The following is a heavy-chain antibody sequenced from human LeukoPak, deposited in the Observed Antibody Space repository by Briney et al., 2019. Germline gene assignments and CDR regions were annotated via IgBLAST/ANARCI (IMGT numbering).Heavy chain of an antibody. CDR1: GFTFSSYS. CDR2: ISSSSSYI. Sequence: GGSLRLPCAASGFTFSSYSMNWVRQAPGKGLEWVSSISSSSSYIYYADSVKGRFTISRDNAKNSLYLQMNSLRAEDTAVYYCARVLVLAPDYWGQGTLVTVSS. D-gene: IGHD3-3*01. J-gene: IGHJ4*02. V-gene: IGHV3-21*01. CDR3: ARVLVLAPDY.